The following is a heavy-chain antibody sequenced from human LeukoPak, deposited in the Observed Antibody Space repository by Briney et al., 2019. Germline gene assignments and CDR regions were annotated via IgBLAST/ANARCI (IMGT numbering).Heavy chain of an antibody. V-gene: IGHV4-39*07. CDR2: IYYSGST. D-gene: IGHD6-19*01. Sequence: SETLSLTCTVSGGSISSSSYYWGWIRQPPGKGLEWIGSIYYSGSTYYNPSLKSRVTISVDTSKNQFSLKLSSVTAADTAVYYCARAPSSGWYGGAYYFDYWGQGTLVTVSS. CDR3: ARAPSSGWYGGAYYFDY. CDR1: GGSISSSSYY. J-gene: IGHJ4*02.